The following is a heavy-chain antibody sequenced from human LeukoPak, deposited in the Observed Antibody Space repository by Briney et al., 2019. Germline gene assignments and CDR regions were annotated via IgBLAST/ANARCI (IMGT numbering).Heavy chain of an antibody. J-gene: IGHJ3*02. CDR1: GYTFTDYY. CDR2: VDPEDGET. D-gene: IGHD3-3*01. CDR3: ATAQRFFAGNGGAFDI. V-gene: IGHV1-69-2*01. Sequence: ASVKISCKVSGYTFTDYYMHWVQQAPGKGLEWMGLVDPEDGETIYAEKFQGRVTITADTSTDTAYMELSSLRSEDTAVYYCATAQRFFAGNGGAFDIWGQGTVVTVSS.